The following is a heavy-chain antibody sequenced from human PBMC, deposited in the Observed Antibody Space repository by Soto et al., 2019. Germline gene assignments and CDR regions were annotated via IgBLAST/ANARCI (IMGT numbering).Heavy chain of an antibody. J-gene: IGHJ4*02. Sequence: QLQLQESGPGLVKPSETLSLTCTVSGGSISSSSYYWGWIRQPPGKGLEWIGSIYYSGSTSYNPPLKSRVTISVDTSKNQCSLKLSSVTAADTAVYYCARHTPAISISDHWGQGTLVTVSS. D-gene: IGHD2-15*01. CDR3: ARHTPAISISDH. CDR1: GGSISSSSYY. CDR2: IYYSGST. V-gene: IGHV4-39*01.